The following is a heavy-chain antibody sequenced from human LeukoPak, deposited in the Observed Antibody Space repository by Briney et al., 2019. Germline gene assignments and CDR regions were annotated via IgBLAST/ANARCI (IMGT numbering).Heavy chain of an antibody. V-gene: IGHV3-11*04. J-gene: IGHJ4*02. CDR1: GFTFSDYY. D-gene: IGHD3-3*01. CDR2: ISSSGSTI. CDR3: ARAYDFWSGYYTGIDY. Sequence: GGSLRLSCAASGFTFSDYYMSWLRQAPGKGREWVSYISSSGSTIYYADSVQGRFTISRDNAKNSLYLQMNSLRAEDTAVYYCARAYDFWSGYYTGIDYWGQGTLVTVSS.